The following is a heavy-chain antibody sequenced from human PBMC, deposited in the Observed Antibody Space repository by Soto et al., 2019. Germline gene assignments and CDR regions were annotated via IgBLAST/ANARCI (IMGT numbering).Heavy chain of an antibody. Sequence: QVQLVQSGAEVKNPGASVKISCTASGYNFNNNYIYWVRQAPGQGLEYMGLIYLSGGNTKYAQKFQDRVTMTRDTSTNTVYLELTSLRFDDTAMYYCAKEGAEWGQGTLVTVSS. CDR1: GYNFNNNY. J-gene: IGHJ4*02. V-gene: IGHV1-46*02. CDR3: AKEGAE. CDR2: IYLSGGNT.